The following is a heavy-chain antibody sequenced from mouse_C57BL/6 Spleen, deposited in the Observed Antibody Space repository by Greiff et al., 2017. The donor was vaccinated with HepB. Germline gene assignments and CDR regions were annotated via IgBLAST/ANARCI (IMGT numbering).Heavy chain of an antibody. Sequence: VQLQESGAELLKPGDSVKLSCKATGYTFTGYWIEWVKQRPGHGLEWIGVILPGSGSNNYNEKFKGKATFTADTSSNTAYMQLSSLTTEDSAIYYCASPVYYGSSPGAMDYWGQGTSVTVSS. D-gene: IGHD1-1*01. J-gene: IGHJ4*01. CDR1: GYTFTGYW. CDR2: ILPGSGSN. CDR3: ASPVYYGSSPGAMDY. V-gene: IGHV1-9*01.